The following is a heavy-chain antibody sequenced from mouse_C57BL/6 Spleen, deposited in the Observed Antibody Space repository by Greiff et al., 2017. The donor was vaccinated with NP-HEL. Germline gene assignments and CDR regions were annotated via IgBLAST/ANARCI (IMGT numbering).Heavy chain of an antibody. CDR2: INPGSGGT. CDR3: AREDYGSPAWFAY. J-gene: IGHJ3*01. CDR1: GYAFTNYL. V-gene: IGHV1-54*01. Sequence: VQGVESGAELVRPGTSVKVSCKASGYAFTNYLIEWVKQRPGQGLEWIGVINPGSGGTNYNEKFKGKATLTADKSSSTAYMQLSSLTSEDSAVYFCAREDYGSPAWFAYWGQGTLVTVSA. D-gene: IGHD1-1*01.